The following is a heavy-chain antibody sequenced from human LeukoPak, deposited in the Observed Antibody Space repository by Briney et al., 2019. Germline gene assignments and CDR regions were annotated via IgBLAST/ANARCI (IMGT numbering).Heavy chain of an antibody. J-gene: IGHJ4*02. CDR1: GGTFSSYA. CDR2: IIPIFGTA. CDR3: ARACGGDCYLGFDY. D-gene: IGHD2-21*01. Sequence: ASVKVSCKASGGTFSSYAISWVRQAPGQGHEWMGGIIPIFGTANYAQKFQGRVTITADESTSTAYMELSSLRSEDTAVYHCARACGGDCYLGFDYWGQGTLVTVSS. V-gene: IGHV1-69*01.